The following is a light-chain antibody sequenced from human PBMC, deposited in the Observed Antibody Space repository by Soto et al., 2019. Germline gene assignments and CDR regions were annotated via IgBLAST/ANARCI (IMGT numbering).Light chain of an antibody. CDR3: HQHATSPLT. J-gene: IGKJ3*01. CDR2: NAS. Sequence: EIVLTQSPGTLSLSPGERATLSCRASQRVGNNYLSWFQQKPGQAPRLLIYNASNRAAGNPDRFSGSGSRSDYTLTIIRLKPEDVAVYFCHQHATSPLTFGPGTQVTVK. CDR1: QRVGNNY. V-gene: IGKV3-20*01.